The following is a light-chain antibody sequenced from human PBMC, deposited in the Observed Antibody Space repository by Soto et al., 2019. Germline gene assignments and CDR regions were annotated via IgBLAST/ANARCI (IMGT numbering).Light chain of an antibody. CDR1: QSLVYTDGNTY. J-gene: IGKJ1*01. CDR2: KVS. CDR3: MQGTHWPPT. V-gene: IGKV2-30*01. Sequence: DVVMTQSPLSLPVTLGQPASISCRSSQSLVYTDGNTYLNWFQQRPGQSPRRLIYKVSNRDSGVPDRFSGGGSGTDFTLKISRVEAEDVRVYYCMQGTHWPPTFGQGTKVEIK.